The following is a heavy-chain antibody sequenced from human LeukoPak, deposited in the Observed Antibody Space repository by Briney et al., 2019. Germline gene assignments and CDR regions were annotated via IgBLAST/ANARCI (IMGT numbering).Heavy chain of an antibody. V-gene: IGHV4-31*03. D-gene: IGHD3-9*01. J-gene: IGHJ5*02. CDR1: GGSISSGGYY. Sequence: SETLSLTCTVSGGSISSGGYYWSWIRQHPGTGLEWIEYIYYSGSTYYNPSLKSRVTISVDTSKNQFSLKLSSVTAADTAVYYCARVKGMDDILTGFDPWGQGTLVTVSS. CDR3: ARVKGMDDILTGFDP. CDR2: IYYSGST.